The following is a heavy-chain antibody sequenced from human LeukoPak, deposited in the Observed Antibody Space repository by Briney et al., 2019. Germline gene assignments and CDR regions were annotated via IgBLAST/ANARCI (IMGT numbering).Heavy chain of an antibody. CDR2: IIPIFGTA. Sequence: GASVKVSYKDSGGTFSSYAISWVRQAPGQGREWMGGIIPIFGTANYAQKFQGRVTITTDESTSTAYIELSSLISEDTAVYYCARPGSGYCSGGSCYFPFDYWGQGTLVTVSS. CDR1: GGTFSSYA. J-gene: IGHJ4*02. D-gene: IGHD2-15*01. V-gene: IGHV1-69*05. CDR3: ARPGSGYCSGGSCYFPFDY.